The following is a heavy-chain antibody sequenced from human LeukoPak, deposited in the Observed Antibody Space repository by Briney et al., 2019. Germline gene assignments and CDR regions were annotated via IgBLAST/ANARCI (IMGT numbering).Heavy chain of an antibody. CDR3: AKDQDY. V-gene: IGHV3-30*18. CDR1: GFTFSSYG. CDR2: ISYDGSNK. J-gene: IGHJ4*02. Sequence: PRGSLRLSCAASGFTFSSYGMHWVRQAPGKGLEWVAVISYDGSNKYYADSVKGRFTISRDNSKNTLYLQMNSLRAEDTAVYYCAKDQDYWGQGTLITVSS.